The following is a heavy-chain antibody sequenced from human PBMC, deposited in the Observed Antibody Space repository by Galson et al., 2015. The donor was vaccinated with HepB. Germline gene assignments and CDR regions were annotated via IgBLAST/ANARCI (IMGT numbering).Heavy chain of an antibody. V-gene: IGHV3-23*01. CDR2: ISGNGDTT. J-gene: IGHJ4*02. D-gene: IGHD3-22*01. Sequence: SLRLSCAASGFTFSSYAMSWVRQAPGKGLEWVSTISGNGDTTYSADSVKGRFTISRDNSKNTLYLRMNSLRAEDTAVYYCANLYSYYYDSSGYYGYWGQGTLVTVSS. CDR1: GFTFSSYA. CDR3: ANLYSYYYDSSGYYGY.